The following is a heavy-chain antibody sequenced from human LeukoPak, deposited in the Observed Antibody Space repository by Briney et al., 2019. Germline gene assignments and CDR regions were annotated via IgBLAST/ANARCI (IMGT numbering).Heavy chain of an antibody. D-gene: IGHD6-6*01. J-gene: IGHJ4*02. Sequence: GGSLRLSCAASGFTFSSYGMHWVRQAPGKGLEWVAFIRYDGSNKYYADSVKGRFTISRDNSKNTLYLQMNSLRAEDTAVYYCAKETYSSSTRGGYWGQGTLVTVSS. V-gene: IGHV3-30*02. CDR2: IRYDGSNK. CDR1: GFTFSSYG. CDR3: AKETYSSSTRGGY.